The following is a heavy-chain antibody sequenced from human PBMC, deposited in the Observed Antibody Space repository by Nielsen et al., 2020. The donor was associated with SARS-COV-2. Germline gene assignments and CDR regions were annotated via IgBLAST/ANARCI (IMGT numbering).Heavy chain of an antibody. Sequence: TLSLTCTVSGGSISSGGYYWSWIRHHPGKGLEWIGYIYFSGRTCYSPSLKSRVTISVDTSKNQFSLSLRSVTAADTAVYYCARESSGYDHYNYGMDVWGQGTTVTVSS. CDR3: ARESSGYDHYNYGMDV. D-gene: IGHD5-12*01. J-gene: IGHJ6*02. V-gene: IGHV4-31*03. CDR2: IYFSGRT. CDR1: GGSISSGGYY.